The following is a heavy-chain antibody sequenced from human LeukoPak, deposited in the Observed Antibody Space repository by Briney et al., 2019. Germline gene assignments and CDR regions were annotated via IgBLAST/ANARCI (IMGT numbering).Heavy chain of an antibody. CDR3: ARVECSGGSCYSGNWFDP. CDR1: EGTFSSYA. D-gene: IGHD2-15*01. CDR2: IIPILGIA. J-gene: IGHJ5*02. V-gene: IGHV1-69*04. Sequence: EASVKVSCKASEGTFSSYAISWVRQAPGQGLEWMGRIIPILGIANYAQKFQGRVTITADKSTSTAYMELSSLRSEDTAVYYCARVECSGGSCYSGNWFDPWGQGTLVTVSS.